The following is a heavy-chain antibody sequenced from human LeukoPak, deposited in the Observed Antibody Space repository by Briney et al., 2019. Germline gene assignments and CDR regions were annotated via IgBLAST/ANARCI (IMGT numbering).Heavy chain of an antibody. CDR3: AKGTYCSGGSCYSGYDY. CDR2: ISGSGGST. CDR1: GFTFSSYA. D-gene: IGHD2-15*01. J-gene: IGHJ4*02. V-gene: IGHV3-23*01. Sequence: PGGSLRLSCAASGFTFSSYAMSWVRQAPGKGLEWVSAISGSGGSTYYADSVKGRFTISRDNSKNTLYLQMNSLRAEDTAVYYCAKGTYCSGGSCYSGYDYWGQGTLVTVSS.